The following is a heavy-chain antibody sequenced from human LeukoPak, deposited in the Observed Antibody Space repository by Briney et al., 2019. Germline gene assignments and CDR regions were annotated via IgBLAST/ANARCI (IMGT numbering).Heavy chain of an antibody. Sequence: GGSLRLSCAASGFTFSSYAFNWVRRAPGKGLEWVSSISSSGSYIYYADSVKGRFTISRNNPKNSLYLQMNSLRAEDTAVYYCARNRGDPSYFDYWGQGTLVTVSS. D-gene: IGHD4-17*01. CDR2: ISSSGSYI. CDR1: GFTFSSYA. J-gene: IGHJ4*02. V-gene: IGHV3-21*01. CDR3: ARNRGDPSYFDY.